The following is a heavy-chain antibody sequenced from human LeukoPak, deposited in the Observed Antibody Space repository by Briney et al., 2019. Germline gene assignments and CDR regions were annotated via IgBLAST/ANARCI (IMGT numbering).Heavy chain of an antibody. Sequence: GGSLRLSCAASGFAFSNTWMSWVRQVPGKGLEWVGRIKSKTDGGTADYTTPVKGRFTFSRDDSKNTLYLQMNSLKIEDTAVYYRTTSPYYDSGDYWGQGALVIVSS. D-gene: IGHD3-22*01. V-gene: IGHV3-15*01. CDR3: TTSPYYDSGDY. J-gene: IGHJ4*02. CDR1: GFAFSNTW. CDR2: IKSKTDGGTA.